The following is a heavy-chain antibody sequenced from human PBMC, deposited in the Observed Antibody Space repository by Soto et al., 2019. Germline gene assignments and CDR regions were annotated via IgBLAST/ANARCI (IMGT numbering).Heavy chain of an antibody. CDR2: ISTYNGNT. Sequence: ASVKVSCKASGYTFTSNGISWVRQAPGQGLEWMGWISTYNGNTNYAQKFQGRVTMTTDTSTSTAYMELRSLRSDDTAVYYCARVGYSSSWYELDFDYWGQGTLVTAPQ. V-gene: IGHV1-18*01. J-gene: IGHJ4*02. CDR3: ARVGYSSSWYELDFDY. D-gene: IGHD6-13*01. CDR1: GYTFTSNG.